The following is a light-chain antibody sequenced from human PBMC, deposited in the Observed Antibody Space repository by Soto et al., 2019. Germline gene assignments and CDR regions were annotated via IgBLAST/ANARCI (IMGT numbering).Light chain of an antibody. Sequence: SYELTQPSSVSVSPGQTASITCSGDKLGNKYACWYQQEPGQSPVLVMYQDTKRPSGIPERFSGSNSGNTATLTISGTQAMDEADYYCCSYAGSYTYVFGTGTKVTVL. CDR3: CSYAGSYTYV. CDR2: QDT. CDR1: KLGNKY. V-gene: IGLV3-1*01. J-gene: IGLJ1*01.